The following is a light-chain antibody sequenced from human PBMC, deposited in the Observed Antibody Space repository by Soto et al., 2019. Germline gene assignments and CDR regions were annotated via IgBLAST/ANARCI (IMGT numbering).Light chain of an antibody. CDR2: FDS. CDR3: QLWDVGRDHYV. V-gene: IGLV3-21*04. Sequence: SYELTQSLSVSLAPGETARISCEGNNIGDKLVHWYQQRPGQAPVLVIYFDSERPSGIPERFSGSNSGNTATLIITRVEAGDEADYYCQLWDVGRDHYVFGSGTKLTVL. J-gene: IGLJ1*01. CDR1: NIGDKL.